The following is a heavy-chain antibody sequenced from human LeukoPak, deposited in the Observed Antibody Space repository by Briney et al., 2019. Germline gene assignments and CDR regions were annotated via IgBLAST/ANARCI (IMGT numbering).Heavy chain of an antibody. V-gene: IGHV1-2*04. CDR1: GYTFTGYY. Sequence: GASVKVSCKASGYTFTGYYMHWVRQAPGQGLEWMGWINPNSGGTNYAQKFQGWVTMTRDTSISTAYMELSRLRSDDTAVYYCARDLEYCSGGSCYWGSYFTYGARGTLVTASS. CDR3: ARDLEYCSGGSCYWGSYFTY. J-gene: IGHJ4*02. CDR2: INPNSGGT. D-gene: IGHD2-15*01.